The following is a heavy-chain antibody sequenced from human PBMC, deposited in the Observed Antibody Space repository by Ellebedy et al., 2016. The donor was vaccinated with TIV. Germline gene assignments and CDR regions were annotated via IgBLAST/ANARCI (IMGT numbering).Heavy chain of an antibody. CDR2: ISGSGGST. CDR3: AKASYSGYDLNYFDF. D-gene: IGHD5-12*01. J-gene: IGHJ4*02. CDR1: GFTFSNYA. Sequence: GGSLRLSCAASGFTFSNYAMSWVRQAPGKGLEWVSAISGSGGSTYYADSVKGRFTISRDNSKNTLYPQMNSLRAEDTAVYYCAKASYSGYDLNYFDFWGQGTLVTVSS. V-gene: IGHV3-23*01.